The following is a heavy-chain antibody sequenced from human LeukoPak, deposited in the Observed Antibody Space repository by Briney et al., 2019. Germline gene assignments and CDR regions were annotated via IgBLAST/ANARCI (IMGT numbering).Heavy chain of an antibody. CDR2: INWNGGST. CDR1: GFTFDDYG. CDR3: ARLGSGSGYTHDAFDI. D-gene: IGHD3-22*01. V-gene: IGHV3-20*04. J-gene: IGHJ3*02. Sequence: GGSLRLSCAAYGFTFDDYGMSWVRQAPGKGLEWVSGINWNGGSTGYADSVKGRFTISRDNAKNSLYLQMNSLRAEDTALYYCARLGSGSGYTHDAFDIWGQGTMVTVSS.